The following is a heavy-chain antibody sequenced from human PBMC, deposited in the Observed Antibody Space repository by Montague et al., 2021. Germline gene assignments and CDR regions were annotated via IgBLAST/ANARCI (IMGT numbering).Heavy chain of an antibody. Sequence: SETLSLTCTVSSGSIFHAHWSWVRQPPGKGLEWLGSMFYGGATSNNPSLKSRVTMSIDTSTNQFSLKLSFVTAADTAVYYCAKQDYFVSATFYKGFDPWGQGILVTVSS. CDR2: MFYGGAT. V-gene: IGHV4-59*08. CDR3: AKQDYFVSATFYKGFDP. CDR1: SGSIFHAH. D-gene: IGHD2/OR15-2a*01. J-gene: IGHJ5*02.